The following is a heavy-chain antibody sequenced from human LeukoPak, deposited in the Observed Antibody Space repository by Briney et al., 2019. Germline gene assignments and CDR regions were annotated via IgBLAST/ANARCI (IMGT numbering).Heavy chain of an antibody. D-gene: IGHD1-26*01. CDR1: GYTFTGYY. CDR3: ARGISGSFDAFDY. Sequence: ASVKVSCTASGYTFTGYYMHWVRQAPGQGLEWMGWINPNSGGTNYAQKFQGWVTMTRDTSISTAYMELSRLRSDDTAVYYCARGISGSFDAFDYWGQGTLVTVSS. CDR2: INPNSGGT. J-gene: IGHJ4*02. V-gene: IGHV1-2*04.